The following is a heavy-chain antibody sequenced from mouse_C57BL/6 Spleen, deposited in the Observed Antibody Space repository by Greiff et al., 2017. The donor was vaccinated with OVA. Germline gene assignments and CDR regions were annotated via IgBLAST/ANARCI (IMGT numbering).Heavy chain of an antibody. CDR3: ARTTTVDYFDY. V-gene: IGHV1-82*01. D-gene: IGHD1-1*01. J-gene: IGHJ2*01. Sequence: VQLQQSGPELVKPGASVKISCKASGYAFSSSWMNWVKQRPGQGLEWIGRIYPGDGDTNYNGKFKGKATLTADKSSSTAYKQLSSLTSEDSAVYFCARTTTVDYFDYWGQGTTLTVSS. CDR2: IYPGDGDT. CDR1: GYAFSSSW.